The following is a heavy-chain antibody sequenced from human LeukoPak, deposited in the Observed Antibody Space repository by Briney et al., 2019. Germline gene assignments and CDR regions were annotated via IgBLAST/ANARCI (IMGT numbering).Heavy chain of an antibody. Sequence: GGSLRLSCAASGFTFSNYWMTWVRQAPGKGLEWVSNIKQDESEKYYLDSVKGRFTISRDNAKKSLFLQMNSLRAEDTAVYYCARSTPSLDSWGQGTLVTVSS. CDR2: IKQDESEK. D-gene: IGHD5/OR15-5a*01. V-gene: IGHV3-7*01. CDR3: ARSTPSLDS. CDR1: GFTFSNYW. J-gene: IGHJ4*02.